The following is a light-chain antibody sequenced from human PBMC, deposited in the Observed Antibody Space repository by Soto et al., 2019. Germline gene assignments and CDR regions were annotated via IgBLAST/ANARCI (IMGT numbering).Light chain of an antibody. Sequence: IQLTQSPSSLSASVGDRVTITCRASQGISSYLVWYQQKPGRAPNLLIYAASTLQSGVPSRFSGSGSGTDFTLTISTLQPEDFATYYCQQSYITPQTFGLGTKVDIK. CDR1: QGISSY. J-gene: IGKJ1*01. V-gene: IGKV1-39*01. CDR2: AAS. CDR3: QQSYITPQT.